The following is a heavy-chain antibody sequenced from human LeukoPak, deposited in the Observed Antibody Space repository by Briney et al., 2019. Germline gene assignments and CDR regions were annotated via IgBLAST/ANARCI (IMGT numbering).Heavy chain of an antibody. J-gene: IGHJ4*02. Sequence: ASVKVSCKASGYTFTSYYMHWVRQAPGQGLEWIGIINPSGGSTSYAQKFQGRVTMTRDTSTSTVYMELSSLRSEDTAVYYCARDRPRGGYYDSSGYDYWGQGTLVTVSS. D-gene: IGHD3-22*01. CDR2: INPSGGST. CDR3: ARDRPRGGYYDSSGYDY. CDR1: GYTFTSYY. V-gene: IGHV1-46*01.